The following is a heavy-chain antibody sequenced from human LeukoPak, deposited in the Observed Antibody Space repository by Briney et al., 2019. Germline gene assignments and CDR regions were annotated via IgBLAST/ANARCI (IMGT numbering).Heavy chain of an antibody. J-gene: IGHJ4*02. D-gene: IGHD6-19*01. CDR3: VKDREPDSGWNFDY. V-gene: IGHV3-23*01. CDR2: ITASGTNT. CDR1: RFTFGYYA. Sequence: GGSLRLSCAASRFTFGYYAMSWVRQAPGKGLEGLSAITASGTNTFYPDSVKGRFTIPRANSKNTLYLQMNSRRAEDTAVYYCVKDREPDSGWNFDYWGQGTLVTVSS.